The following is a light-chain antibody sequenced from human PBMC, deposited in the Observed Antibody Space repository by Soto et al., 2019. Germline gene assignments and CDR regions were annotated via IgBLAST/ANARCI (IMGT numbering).Light chain of an antibody. CDR3: QQSYSTPIT. V-gene: IGKV1-5*03. CDR2: KAS. Sequence: DIQMTQSPSTLSGSVGDRFTITWRASQTISSWLAWYQQKPGKAPKLLIYKASTLKSGVPSRFSGSGSGTDFTLTISSLQPEDFATYYCQQSYSTPITFGQGTRLEIK. CDR1: QTISSW. J-gene: IGKJ5*01.